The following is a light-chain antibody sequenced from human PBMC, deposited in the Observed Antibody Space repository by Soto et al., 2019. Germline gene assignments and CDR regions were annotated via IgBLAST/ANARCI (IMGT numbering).Light chain of an antibody. CDR3: QPANGLPFP. V-gene: IGKV1-12*02. J-gene: IGKJ3*01. CDR2: GAS. Sequence: DVQMTQSPSSVSASVGDRVTITCRASQGISSWLAWYQQKPGKAPKLLIYGASSLQSGVPSGVSGSGSGTDFDLNITVLQQADFEPNYSQPANGLPFPFCHGAQVD. CDR1: QGISSW.